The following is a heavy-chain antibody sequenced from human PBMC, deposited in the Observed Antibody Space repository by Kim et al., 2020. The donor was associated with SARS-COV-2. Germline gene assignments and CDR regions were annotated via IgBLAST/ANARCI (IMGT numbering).Heavy chain of an antibody. J-gene: IGHJ4*02. V-gene: IGHV4-31*03. CDR2: IYYSGST. CDR3: ARTNFDIVVVVAATPYFDY. D-gene: IGHD2-15*01. Sequence: SETLSLTCTVSGGSISSGGYYWSWIRQHPGKGLEWIGYIYYSGSTYYNPSLKSRVTISVDTSKNQFSLKLSSVTAADTAVYYCARTNFDIVVVVAATPYFDYWGQGTLVTVSS. CDR1: GGSISSGGYY.